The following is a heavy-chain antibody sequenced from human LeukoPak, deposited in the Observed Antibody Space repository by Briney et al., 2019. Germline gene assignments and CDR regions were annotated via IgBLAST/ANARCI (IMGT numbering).Heavy chain of an antibody. CDR2: ISNDGSNK. J-gene: IGHJ4*02. D-gene: IGHD3-10*01. CDR1: GFTFSSYA. Sequence: PGGSLRLSCAASGFTFSSYAMHWVRQAPGKGLEWVAVISNDGSNKYYADSVKGRFTISRDNSKNTLYLQMNSLRAEDTAVYYCARDRQRLWFGEQFDYWGQGTLVTV. V-gene: IGHV3-30-3*01. CDR3: ARDRQRLWFGEQFDY.